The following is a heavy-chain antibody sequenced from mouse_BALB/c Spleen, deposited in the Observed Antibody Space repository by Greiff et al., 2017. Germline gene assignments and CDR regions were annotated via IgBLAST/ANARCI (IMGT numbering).Heavy chain of an antibody. CDR1: GFTFSSYY. CDR2: INSNGGST. V-gene: IGHV5-6-2*01. J-gene: IGHJ1*01. Sequence: EVKLVESGGGLVKLGGSLKLSCAASGFTFSSYYMSWVRQTPEKRLELVAAINSNGGSTYYPDTVKGRFTIARDNAKNTLYLQMSSLKSEDTALYYCARHKGHWYVDVWGAGTTVTVSS. CDR3: ARHKGHWYVDV. D-gene: IGHD3-3*01.